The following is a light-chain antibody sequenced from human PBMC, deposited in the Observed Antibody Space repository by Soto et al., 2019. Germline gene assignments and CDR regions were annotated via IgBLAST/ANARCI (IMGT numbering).Light chain of an antibody. CDR2: DVS. Sequence: GERVTITCRASQSAGNWLAWYQHKPGKAPKLLIYDVSSLESGLPSRFSGSGSGTEFILTISSLQPDDFAAYYCQQYNSYPYTFGQGTRLEIK. CDR3: QQYNSYPYT. J-gene: IGKJ5*01. CDR1: QSAGNW. V-gene: IGKV1-5*01.